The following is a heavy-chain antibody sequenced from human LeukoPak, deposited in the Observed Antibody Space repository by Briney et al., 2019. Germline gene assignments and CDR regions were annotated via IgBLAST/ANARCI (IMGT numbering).Heavy chain of an antibody. Sequence: GKSLRLSXAASGFTFSNYAMHWVRQAPGKGLEWVSLISSGGTYEYYADSVKGRFTISRDNSKNTLYLQLNSLRAEDTAVYYCARDSTYYYDSGSSGPHYFDNWGQGTLVTVSS. CDR1: GFTFSNYA. CDR2: ISSGGTYE. CDR3: ARDSTYYYDSGSSGPHYFDN. V-gene: IGHV3-30*01. J-gene: IGHJ4*02. D-gene: IGHD3-10*01.